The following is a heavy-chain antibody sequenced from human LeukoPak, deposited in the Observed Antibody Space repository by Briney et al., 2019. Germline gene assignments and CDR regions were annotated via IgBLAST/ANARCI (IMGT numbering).Heavy chain of an antibody. V-gene: IGHV4-4*07. CDR2: IYTSGST. CDR3: ARIVRVRGVSPDSSVY. J-gene: IGHJ4*02. Sequence: SETLSLTCTVSGGSISSYYWSWIRQPAGKGLEWIGRIYTSGSTNYNPSLKSRVTMSVDTSKNQFSLKLSSVTAADTAVYYCARIVRVRGVSPDSSVYWGQGTLVTVSS. D-gene: IGHD3-10*01. CDR1: GGSISSYY.